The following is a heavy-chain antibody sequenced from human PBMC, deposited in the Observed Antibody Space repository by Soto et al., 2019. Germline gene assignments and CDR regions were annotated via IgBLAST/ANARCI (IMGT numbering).Heavy chain of an antibody. D-gene: IGHD3-16*01. CDR2: VSATAGTT. CDR3: AKDRLAGGFDY. Sequence: GGSLRLSCAASGFTLSNYAMRWVRQAPGKGLEWVSLVSATAGTTYYTDSVKGRFTISRDNSRNTVYLQMNSLRADDTAVYYCAKDRLAGGFDYWGQGTLVTVSS. CDR1: GFTLSNYA. V-gene: IGHV3-23*01. J-gene: IGHJ4*02.